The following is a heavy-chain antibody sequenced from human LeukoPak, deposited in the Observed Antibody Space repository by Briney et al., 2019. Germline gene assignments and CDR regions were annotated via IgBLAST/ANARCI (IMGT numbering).Heavy chain of an antibody. CDR1: GGTFSSYA. D-gene: IGHD6-13*01. CDR3: ARDRQQLALRGFDY. CDR2: IIPIFGTA. V-gene: IGHV1-69*13. J-gene: IGHJ4*02. Sequence: ASVKVSCKASGGTFSSYAISWVRQAPGQGLEWMGGIIPIFGTANYAQKFQGRVTITADESTSTAYMELSSLRSEDTAVYYCARDRQQLALRGFDYWGQGTLVTVCS.